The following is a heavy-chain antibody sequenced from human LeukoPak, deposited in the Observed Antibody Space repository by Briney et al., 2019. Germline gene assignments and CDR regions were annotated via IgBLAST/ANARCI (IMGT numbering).Heavy chain of an antibody. CDR3: ARESLTIFGVVIMDY. D-gene: IGHD3-3*01. CDR2: IIPIFGTA. CDR1: GGTFSSYA. Sequence: SXXXXSCKASGGTFSSYAISWVRQAPGQGLEWMGGIIPIFGTANYAQKFQGRVTITADKSKSTAYMELSSLRSEDTAVYYCARESLTIFGVVIMDYWGQGTLVTVSS. J-gene: IGHJ4*02. V-gene: IGHV1-69*06.